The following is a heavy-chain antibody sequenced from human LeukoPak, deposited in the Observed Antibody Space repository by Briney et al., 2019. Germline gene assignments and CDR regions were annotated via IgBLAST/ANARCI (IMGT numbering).Heavy chain of an antibody. J-gene: IGHJ1*01. V-gene: IGHV3-21*01. D-gene: IGHD5-18*01. CDR1: GFTFSVYS. CDR3: AKPPPWIQLWFWYFQH. Sequence: GGSLRLSCAASGFTFSVYSMNWVRQAPGKGLEWVASISSASSYMYYADSVKGRFTISRDNARNTLYLQMDSLRAEDTAVYYCAKPPPWIQLWFWYFQHWGQGTLVTVSS. CDR2: ISSASSYM.